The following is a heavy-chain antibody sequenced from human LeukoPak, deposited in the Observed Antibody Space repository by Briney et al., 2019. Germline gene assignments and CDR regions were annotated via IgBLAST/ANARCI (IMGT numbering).Heavy chain of an antibody. CDR1: GFTFNHYG. Sequence: PGGSLRLSCAATGFTFNHYGMHWVRQAPGKGLEWVAVIWSDGTNRYYADSVKGRFTISRDDSRNTVYLQMNSLRPEDTGAYYCARDAQRGFDYSNSLQYWGQGTPVTVST. V-gene: IGHV3-33*01. CDR2: IWSDGTNR. CDR3: ARDAQRGFDYSNSLQY. D-gene: IGHD4-11*01. J-gene: IGHJ4*02.